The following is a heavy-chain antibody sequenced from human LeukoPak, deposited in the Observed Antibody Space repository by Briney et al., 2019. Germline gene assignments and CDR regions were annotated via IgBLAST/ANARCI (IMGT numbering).Heavy chain of an antibody. CDR3: AKSVVGGEGAYYFDY. CDR2: ISWNSDDV. V-gene: IGHV3-9*01. D-gene: IGHD2-2*01. Sequence: GGSLRLSCAASGFSFDDYAMHWVRQAPGKGLEWVSGISWNSDDVDYADSVKGRFTISRDNAKNSLYLQMNSLRAEDTALYFCAKSVVGGEGAYYFDYWGQGTLVTVSS. J-gene: IGHJ4*02. CDR1: GFSFDDYA.